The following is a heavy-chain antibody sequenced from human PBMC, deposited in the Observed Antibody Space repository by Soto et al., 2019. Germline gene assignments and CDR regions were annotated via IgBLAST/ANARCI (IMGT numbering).Heavy chain of an antibody. CDR1: GDSVSSNSVA. D-gene: IGHD3-22*01. J-gene: IGHJ4*01. CDR2: TFYRSEWKK. CDR3: TTDSYFTLKLVRFDY. V-gene: IGHV6-1*01. Sequence: SQTLSLTCAISGDSVSSNSVAWNWIRQSPSRGLEWLGRTFYRSEWKKDYATSVKSRISINPDTSKNQFSLQLKSVTPEDTAVYYCTTDSYFTLKLVRFDYWGLGTLVTVSS.